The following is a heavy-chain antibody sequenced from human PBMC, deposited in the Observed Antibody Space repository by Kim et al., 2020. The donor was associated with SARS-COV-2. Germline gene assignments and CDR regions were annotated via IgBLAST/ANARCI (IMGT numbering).Heavy chain of an antibody. CDR3: TTYDYVGGRQDY. D-gene: IGHD3-16*01. CDR2: IKSESDGGTT. J-gene: IGHJ4*02. Sequence: GGSLRLSCAASGFTFSNASMSWVRQAPGKGLEWVGRIKSESDGGTTEYAAPVKGRFIISRDDSKNTLYLQMTSLKTEDTALYYCTTYDYVGGRQDYWGQG. V-gene: IGHV3-15*01. CDR1: GFTFSNAS.